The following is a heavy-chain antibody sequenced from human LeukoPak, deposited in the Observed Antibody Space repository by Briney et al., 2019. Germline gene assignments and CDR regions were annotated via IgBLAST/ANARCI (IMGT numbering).Heavy chain of an antibody. CDR2: LYSGGST. CDR3: ARIFRPYEFGEGGSFDY. CDR1: GFTVSSNY. J-gene: IGHJ4*02. V-gene: IGHV3-66*02. D-gene: IGHD3-10*01. Sequence: PGGSLRRSCAASGFTVSSNYMSWVRHAPGKGLEWVSDLYSGGSTYYADSVKGQFTISRDNSKNTLYLQMTSLKAEDRVVYYCARIFRPYEFGEGGSFDYWGEGTLVTVCS.